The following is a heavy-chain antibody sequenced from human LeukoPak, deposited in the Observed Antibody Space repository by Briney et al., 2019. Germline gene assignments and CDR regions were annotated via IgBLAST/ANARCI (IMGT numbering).Heavy chain of an antibody. CDR3: ARSSPDIVVVVAATPVGDAFDI. V-gene: IGHV3-21*01. CDR2: ISSSSRYI. CDR1: GFTFSSYW. J-gene: IGHJ3*02. D-gene: IGHD2-15*01. Sequence: GGSLRLSCAASGFTFSSYWMNWVRQAPGKGLEWVSSISSSSRYIYYADSVKGRFPISRDNAKNSLYLQMNSLRAEDTAVYYCARSSPDIVVVVAATPVGDAFDIWGQGTMVTVSS.